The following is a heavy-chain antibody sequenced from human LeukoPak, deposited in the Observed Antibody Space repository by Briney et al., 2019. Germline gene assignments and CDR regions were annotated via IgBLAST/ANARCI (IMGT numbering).Heavy chain of an antibody. J-gene: IGHJ4*02. CDR3: ARDSGYASGPYYFDN. CDR2: ISFYNGKT. D-gene: IGHD3-10*01. Sequence: GASVKVSCKASGYTFTTYRISWVRQAPGQGLEWMGWISFYNGKTNYAQKFQGRVSMTTDTSTSTAYMELRSLTSDDTAVYYCARDSGYASGPYYFDNWGQGTLVTVS. CDR1: GYTFTTYR. V-gene: IGHV1-18*01.